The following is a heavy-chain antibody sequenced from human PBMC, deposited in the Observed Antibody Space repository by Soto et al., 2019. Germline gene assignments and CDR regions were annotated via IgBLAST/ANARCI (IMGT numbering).Heavy chain of an antibody. D-gene: IGHD6-13*01. CDR3: ARDLVAAAPFDY. Sequence: GGSLRLSCAASGFTFSSYGMHWVRQAPGKGLEWVAVIWYDGSNKYYADSVKGRFTISRDNSKNTLYLQMNSLRAEDTAVYYCARDLVAAAPFDYWGQGTLVTVSS. J-gene: IGHJ4*02. CDR1: GFTFSSYG. V-gene: IGHV3-33*01. CDR2: IWYDGSNK.